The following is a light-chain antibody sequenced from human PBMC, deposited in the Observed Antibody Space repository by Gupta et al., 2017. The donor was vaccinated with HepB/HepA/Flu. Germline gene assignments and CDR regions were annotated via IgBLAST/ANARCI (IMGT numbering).Light chain of an antibody. CDR1: QSVTNY. Sequence: EIHMTQSRSSLSASVGDRVTSTSRASQSVTNYLNWYRQKPGKAPELLIYAASSLQSAVPSRFSGSGSVTDFTLTVISLQCEDFATYYFQQTDNTPWTFGQGTKVEIK. CDR3: QQTDNTPWT. J-gene: IGKJ1*01. V-gene: IGKV1-39*01. CDR2: AAS.